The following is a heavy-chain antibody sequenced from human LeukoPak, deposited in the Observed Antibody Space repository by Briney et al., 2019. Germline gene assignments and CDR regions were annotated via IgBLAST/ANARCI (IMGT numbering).Heavy chain of an antibody. CDR3: ARLGYSYGPDDY. Sequence: ASVKVSCKASGYTFSDYYIHWVRQAPGQGLEWMGWISAYNGNTNYAQKLQGRVTMTTDTSTSTAYMELRSLRSDDTAVYYCARLGYSYGPDDYWGQGTLVTVSS. J-gene: IGHJ4*02. CDR1: GYTFSDYY. V-gene: IGHV1-18*04. CDR2: ISAYNGNT. D-gene: IGHD5-18*01.